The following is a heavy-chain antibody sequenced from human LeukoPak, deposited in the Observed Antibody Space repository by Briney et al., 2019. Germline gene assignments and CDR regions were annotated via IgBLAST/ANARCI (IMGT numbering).Heavy chain of an antibody. Sequence: GGSLRLSCAASGFTFSSYGMHWVRQAPGKGLEWVAFIRYDGSNKYYADSVKGRFTISRDNSKNTLYLQMNSLRSEDTAVYYCAKDPTVTMGPHYFDYWGQGTLVTVSS. J-gene: IGHJ4*02. CDR2: IRYDGSNK. CDR3: AKDPTVTMGPHYFDY. D-gene: IGHD4-17*01. CDR1: GFTFSSYG. V-gene: IGHV3-30*02.